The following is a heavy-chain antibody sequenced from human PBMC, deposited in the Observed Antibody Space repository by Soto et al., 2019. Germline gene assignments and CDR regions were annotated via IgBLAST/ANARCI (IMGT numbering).Heavy chain of an antibody. CDR1: GYTFTSYG. D-gene: IGHD5-18*01. J-gene: IGHJ4*02. Sequence: ASVKVSCKASGYTFTSYGISWVRQAPGQGLEWMGWISAYNGNTNYAQKLQGRVTMTTDTSTSTAYMELRSLRSDDTAVYYCARARRDTAPSSDFDYWGQGTLVTVSS. CDR3: ARARRDTAPSSDFDY. V-gene: IGHV1-18*01. CDR2: ISAYNGNT.